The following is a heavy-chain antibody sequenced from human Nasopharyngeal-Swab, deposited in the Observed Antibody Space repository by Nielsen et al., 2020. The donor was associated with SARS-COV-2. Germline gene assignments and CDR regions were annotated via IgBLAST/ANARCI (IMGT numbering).Heavy chain of an antibody. D-gene: IGHD2-2*01. Sequence: VSLRLSCAASGFTFSSYAMSWVRQAPGKGLEWVSAISGSGGSTYYADSVKGRFTISRDNSKNTLYLQMNSLRAEDTAVYYCAKAPSLYYYYYYMDVWGKGTTVTVSS. V-gene: IGHV3-23*01. CDR3: AKAPSLYYYYYYMDV. CDR2: ISGSGGST. CDR1: GFTFSSYA. J-gene: IGHJ6*03.